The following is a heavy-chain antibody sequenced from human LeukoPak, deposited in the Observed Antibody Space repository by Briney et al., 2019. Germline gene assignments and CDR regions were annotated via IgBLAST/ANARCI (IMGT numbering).Heavy chain of an antibody. J-gene: IGHJ4*02. Sequence: GGSLRLSCAASGFTFSSYSVSWVRQAPGKGLEWVSSITSSSSYIYYADSVKGRFTISRDNAKNSLYLQMNSLRAEDTAVYHCGREKAVASLEGIEYWGQGTLVTVSS. CDR3: GREKAVASLEGIEY. CDR1: GFTFSSYS. V-gene: IGHV3-21*01. CDR2: ITSSSSYI. D-gene: IGHD6-19*01.